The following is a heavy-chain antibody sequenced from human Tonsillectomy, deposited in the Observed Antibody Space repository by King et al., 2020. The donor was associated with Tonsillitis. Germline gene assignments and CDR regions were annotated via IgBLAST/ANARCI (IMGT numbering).Heavy chain of an antibody. Sequence: VQLVQSGAEMKKPGSSVKVSCKASGGTFSRHAITWVRQAPGQGLEWMGRIFPILDIANYAQKFQGRVTITADKSTSTAHMELSSLRSEDTAVYYCARSSRDNPIDYWGQGTLVTVSS. J-gene: IGHJ4*02. V-gene: IGHV1-69*04. CDR2: IFPILDIA. CDR1: GGTFSRHA. CDR3: ARSSRDNPIDY. D-gene: IGHD1-14*01.